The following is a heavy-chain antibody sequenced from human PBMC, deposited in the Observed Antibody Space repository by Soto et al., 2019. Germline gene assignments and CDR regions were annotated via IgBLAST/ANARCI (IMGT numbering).Heavy chain of an antibody. V-gene: IGHV4-28*03. CDR2: FYYSGTT. D-gene: IGHD2-21*02. J-gene: IGHJ6*02. CDR3: ARDLWGYCGTDCYPLDV. CDR1: GYSISSTNS. Sequence: PATLSLTCADSGYSISSTNSWRWIRHPPGKGLEWIGYFYYSGTTYYNPSLKSRVTISVDMSQNQFSLNLNYVTAADTAVYYCARDLWGYCGTDCYPLDVWGQGTTVTVSS.